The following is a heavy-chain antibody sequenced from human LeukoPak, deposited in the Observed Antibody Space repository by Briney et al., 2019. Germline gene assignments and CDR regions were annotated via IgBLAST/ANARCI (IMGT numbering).Heavy chain of an antibody. Sequence: GGSLRLSCAASGFTFRSYAMSWVRQAPGKGLEWVSAISARSGSTYYADSVKGRFTISRDNSSNTLFLQMNSLRDDDTAVHYCAKDWSLGTDPRHFDYWGQGTLVTVSS. CDR1: GFTFRSYA. V-gene: IGHV3-23*01. CDR3: AKDWSLGTDPRHFDY. J-gene: IGHJ4*02. CDR2: ISARSGST. D-gene: IGHD7-27*01.